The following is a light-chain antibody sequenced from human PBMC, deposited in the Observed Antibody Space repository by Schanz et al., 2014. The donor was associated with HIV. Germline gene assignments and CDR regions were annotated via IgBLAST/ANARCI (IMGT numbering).Light chain of an antibody. CDR1: SGDIGPYDY. J-gene: IGLJ2*01. V-gene: IGLV2-14*03. Sequence: QSALTQPASMSGSPGQSITISCTGTSGDIGPYDYVSWYQQHPGQAPKLLIYDVTDRPSGISNRISGSKSGYTASLTISGRQVEDEDEYFCSSYTTGSTVVFGGGTKLTVL. CDR2: DVT. CDR3: SSYTTGSTVV.